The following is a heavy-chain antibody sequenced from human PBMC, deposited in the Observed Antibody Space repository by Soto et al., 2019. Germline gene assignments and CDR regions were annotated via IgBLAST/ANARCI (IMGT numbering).Heavy chain of an antibody. V-gene: IGHV3-48*01. D-gene: IGHD2-15*01. CDR3: ATSTRGPYYMDV. CDR2: ISSSSSTI. CDR1: GFTFSSYS. J-gene: IGHJ6*03. Sequence: GGSLRLSCAASGFTFSSYSMNWVRQAPGKGLEWVSYISSSSSTIYYADSVKGQFTISRDNAKNSLYLQMNSLRAEDTAVYYCATSTRGPYYMDVWGKGTTVTVSS.